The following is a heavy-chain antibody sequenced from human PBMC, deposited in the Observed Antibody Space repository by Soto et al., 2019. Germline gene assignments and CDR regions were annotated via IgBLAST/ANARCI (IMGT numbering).Heavy chain of an antibody. CDR3: ARQPYSSSLYRSYYYFYCMVV. J-gene: IGHJ6*01. D-gene: IGHD6-13*01. V-gene: IGHV4-39*01. CDR2: IYYSGST. Sequence: PSVTLSLTCTVSRGCISSSSYYWGWIRQPPGKGLEWIGSIYYSGSTSYNPSLKRRVTISVDTSKNQFSLKLSSVTAADTAVYYCARQPYSSSLYRSYYYFYCMVVWCQEASFAV. CDR1: RGCISSSSYY.